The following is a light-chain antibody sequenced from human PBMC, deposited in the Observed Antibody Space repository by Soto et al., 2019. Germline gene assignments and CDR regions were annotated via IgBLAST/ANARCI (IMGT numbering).Light chain of an antibody. CDR2: ANN. CDR3: QSYDIHLSASLV. Sequence: QSALTQPPSVSGAPGQRVTISCTGSSSNFGAGYDVHWYQQLPGTAPKLLIYANNNRPSGIPDRFSGSKSGTSASLAITGLQAEDEADYYCQSYDIHLSASLVFGGGTQLTVL. J-gene: IGLJ2*01. CDR1: SSNFGAGYD. V-gene: IGLV1-40*01.